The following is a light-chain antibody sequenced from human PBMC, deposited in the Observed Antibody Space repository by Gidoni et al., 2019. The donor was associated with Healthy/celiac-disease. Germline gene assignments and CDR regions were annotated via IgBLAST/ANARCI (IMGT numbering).Light chain of an antibody. J-gene: IGKJ1*01. Sequence: IVFTQSPATLSLSPGERATRSCRASPSVSSYLAWYQQKPGQAPRLLIYDASNRATGIPARFSGSGSGTDFTLTSSRQEAEDFAVYYCQQRSKWPKTFGQGTKVEIK. CDR1: PSVSSY. CDR2: DAS. CDR3: QQRSKWPKT. V-gene: IGKV3-11*01.